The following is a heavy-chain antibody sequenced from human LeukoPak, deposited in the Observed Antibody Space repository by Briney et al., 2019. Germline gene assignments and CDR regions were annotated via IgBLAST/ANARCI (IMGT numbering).Heavy chain of an antibody. V-gene: IGHV4-34*01. CDR3: ARGGFTMVRGVNSHKYFQH. CDR1: GGSFSGYY. Sequence: PSETLSLTCAVYGGSFSGYYWSWIRQPPGKGLEWIGEINHSGSTNYNPSLKSRVTISVDTSKNQLSLKLSSVTAADTAVYYCARGGFTMVRGVNSHKYFQHWGQGTLVTVSS. D-gene: IGHD3-10*01. J-gene: IGHJ1*01. CDR2: INHSGST.